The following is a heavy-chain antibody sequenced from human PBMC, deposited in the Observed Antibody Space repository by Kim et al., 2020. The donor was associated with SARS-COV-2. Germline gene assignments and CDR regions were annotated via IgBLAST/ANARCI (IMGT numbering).Heavy chain of an antibody. CDR2: ISGSGGST. J-gene: IGHJ5*02. Sequence: GGSLRLSCAASGFIFSSYAMSWVRQAPGKGLEWVSAISGSGGSTYYADSVKGRFTISRDNSKNTLYLQMNSLRAEDTAVYYCAKDLRSSTSSPIWFDPWGQGNLVTVSS. CDR1: GFIFSSYA. CDR3: AKDLRSSTSSPIWFDP. D-gene: IGHD2-2*01. V-gene: IGHV3-23*01.